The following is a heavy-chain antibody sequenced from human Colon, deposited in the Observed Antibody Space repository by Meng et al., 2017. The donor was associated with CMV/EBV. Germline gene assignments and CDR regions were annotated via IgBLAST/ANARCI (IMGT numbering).Heavy chain of an antibody. CDR2: VHSDGTGI. CDR1: GFVFSDHW. V-gene: IGHV3-74*01. Sequence: GESLKISCAASGFVFSDHWVHWVRQAPGKGLVWVSRVHSDGTGIAYADSLKGRFTFSRDNAKNTLYLHMSSLRAEDTAVYYCARSSPYSSAYLDYWGQGTLVTVSS. J-gene: IGHJ4*02. CDR3: ARSSPYSSAYLDY. D-gene: IGHD3-22*01.